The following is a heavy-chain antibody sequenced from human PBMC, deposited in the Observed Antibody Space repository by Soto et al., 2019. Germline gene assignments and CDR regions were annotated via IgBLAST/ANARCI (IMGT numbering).Heavy chain of an antibody. Sequence: HPGGSLRLSCSASGFTFSSYAMHWVRQAPGKGLEYVSAISSNGGSTYYADSVKGRFTISRDNAKNSLYLQMSSLRAEDTALYYCARDPDTTSKIDYWGQGTQVTVSS. CDR1: GFTFSSYA. CDR2: ISSNGGST. V-gene: IGHV3-64*04. CDR3: ARDPDTTSKIDY. D-gene: IGHD1-1*01. J-gene: IGHJ4*02.